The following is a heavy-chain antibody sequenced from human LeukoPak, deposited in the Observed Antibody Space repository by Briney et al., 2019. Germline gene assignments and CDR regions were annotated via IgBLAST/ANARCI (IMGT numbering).Heavy chain of an antibody. D-gene: IGHD3-10*01. V-gene: IGHV4-39*07. CDR2: IYHSGST. Sequence: SETLSLTCTVSGGSISSSSYYWGWIRQPPGKGLEWIGSIYHSGSTYYNPSLKSRVTISVDTSKNQFSLKLSSVTAADTAVYYCARRVPYYGSGSYRAWFDPWGQGTLVTVSS. CDR1: GGSISSSSYY. J-gene: IGHJ5*02. CDR3: ARRVPYYGSGSYRAWFDP.